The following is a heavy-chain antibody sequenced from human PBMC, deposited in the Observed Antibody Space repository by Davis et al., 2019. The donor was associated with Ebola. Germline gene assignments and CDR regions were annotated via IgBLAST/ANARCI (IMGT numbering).Heavy chain of an antibody. CDR1: GGSISNNDFS. J-gene: IGHJ4*02. CDR2: IYSSGST. CDR3: ARGLYPWELDY. D-gene: IGHD1-1*01. V-gene: IGHV4-39*07. Sequence: SETLSLTCAVSGGSISNNDFSWGWIRQPPGKGLEWIGNIYSSGSTYYNPSLKSRVTISVDTSKNQFSLKLSSVTAADTAVYYCARGLYPWELDYWGQGTLVTVSS.